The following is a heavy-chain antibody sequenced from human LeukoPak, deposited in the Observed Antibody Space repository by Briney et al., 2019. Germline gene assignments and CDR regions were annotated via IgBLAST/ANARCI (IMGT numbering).Heavy chain of an antibody. V-gene: IGHV4-39*07. Sequence: SETLSLTCTVSGGSISSSSYYWGWIRQPPGKGLEWIGSIYYSGSTYYNPSLKSRVTISVDTSKNQFSLKLSPVTAADTAVYYCARVGVDYSGNIIKYFFDYWGQGTLVTVSS. CDR3: ARVGVDYSGNIIKYFFDY. CDR1: GGSISSSSYY. J-gene: IGHJ4*02. CDR2: IYYSGST. D-gene: IGHD4-23*01.